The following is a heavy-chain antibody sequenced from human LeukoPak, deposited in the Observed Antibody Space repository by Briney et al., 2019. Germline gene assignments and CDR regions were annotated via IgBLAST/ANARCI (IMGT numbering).Heavy chain of an antibody. Sequence: GGSLRLSCAASGFRFNTYWMSWVRQAPGKGLEWVANIKQDGNEKYYADSVKGRFTISRDNGKNSLNLQMNSLRADDTAVYYCARDTLGEGEDANYAVYYFDYWGQGTVVTVSS. V-gene: IGHV3-7*01. CDR1: GFRFNTYW. CDR2: IKQDGNEK. CDR3: ARDTLGEGEDANYAVYYFDY. J-gene: IGHJ4*02. D-gene: IGHD4/OR15-4a*01.